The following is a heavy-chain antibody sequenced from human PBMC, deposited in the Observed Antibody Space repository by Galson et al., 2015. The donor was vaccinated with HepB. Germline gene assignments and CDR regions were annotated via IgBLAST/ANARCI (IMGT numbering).Heavy chain of an antibody. D-gene: IGHD2-15*01. CDR2: IYTGGDT. J-gene: IGHJ4*02. Sequence: SLRLSCAASGFTVRSNYMTWVRQAPGKGLECVSVIYTGGDTRYADFVTGRFTIPRDNSKNTVYLQMNSLRGEDTAVYYCATSTKWSGYFDYWGRGTLVTVSS. V-gene: IGHV3-53*01. CDR1: GFTVRSNY. CDR3: ATSTKWSGYFDY.